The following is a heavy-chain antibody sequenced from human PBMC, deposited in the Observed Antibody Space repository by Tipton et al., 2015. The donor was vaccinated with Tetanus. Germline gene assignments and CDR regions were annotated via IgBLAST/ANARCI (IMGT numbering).Heavy chain of an antibody. D-gene: IGHD2-2*01. Sequence: LTCAVYGGSFSGYNWSWIRQPPGKGLEWIGDINHRGSTNYSPSLKSRVTVSEDTSKNQFSLNLNSVTAADTAIYYCARGLTSPSMGVWFDPWGQGTLVSVSS. J-gene: IGHJ5*02. V-gene: IGHV4-34*01. CDR3: ARGLTSPSMGVWFDP. CDR1: GGSFSGYN. CDR2: INHRGST.